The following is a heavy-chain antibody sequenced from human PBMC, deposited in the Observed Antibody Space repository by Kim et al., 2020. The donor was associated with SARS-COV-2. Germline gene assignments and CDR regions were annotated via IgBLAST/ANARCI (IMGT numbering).Heavy chain of an antibody. CDR1: GGSISSSSYY. CDR3: ASQYYYGSGSYYNWNY. CDR2: IYYSGST. V-gene: IGHV4-39*01. D-gene: IGHD3-10*01. Sequence: SETLSLTCTVSGGSISSSSYYWGWIRQPPGKGLEWIGSIYYSGSTYYNPSLKSRVTISVDTSKNQFSLKLSSVTAADTAVYYCASQYYYGSGSYYNWNYWGQGTLVTVSS. J-gene: IGHJ4*02.